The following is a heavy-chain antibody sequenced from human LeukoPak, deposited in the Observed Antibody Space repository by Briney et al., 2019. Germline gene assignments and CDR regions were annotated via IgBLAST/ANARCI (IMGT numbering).Heavy chain of an antibody. J-gene: IGHJ4*02. CDR3: AKEPFHLSTSITLTKGGISYYFDY. V-gene: IGHV3-23*01. Sequence: PGGSLRLSCAASGFTFSSYAMSWVRQAPGKGLEWVSSISGGAVSTYYADSVKGRFTISRDNSKNTLYMQMTSLRAEDTAVYYCAKEPFHLSTSITLTKGGISYYFDYWGQGTLVTVSS. CDR1: GFTFSSYA. CDR2: ISGGAVST. D-gene: IGHD3-10*01.